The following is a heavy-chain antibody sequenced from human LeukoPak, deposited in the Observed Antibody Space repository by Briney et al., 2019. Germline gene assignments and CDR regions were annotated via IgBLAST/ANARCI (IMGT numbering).Heavy chain of an antibody. CDR2: IYSGGTT. Sequence: GGSLRLSCAASGFTVSSNYMTWVRQAPGKGLEWVSVIYSGGTTYYADSVKGRFTISRDNSKNTLYLQMNSLRAEDTAVYYCARDNGYFGYNDYWGQGTLVTVSS. V-gene: IGHV3-66*01. D-gene: IGHD5-12*01. CDR3: ARDNGYFGYNDY. CDR1: GFTVSSNY. J-gene: IGHJ4*02.